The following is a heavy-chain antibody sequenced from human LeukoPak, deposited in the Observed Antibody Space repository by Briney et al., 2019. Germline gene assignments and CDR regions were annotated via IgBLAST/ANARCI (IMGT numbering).Heavy chain of an antibody. CDR1: GGSISSYY. D-gene: IGHD3-22*01. CDR2: IYYSGST. J-gene: IGHJ5*02. Sequence: SETLSLTCTVSGGSISSYYWNWIRQPPGRGLEWIGYIYYSGSTNYNPSLKSRVTISVDTSKNQFSLKLTSVTAADTAVYYCARGDSSASNWFDPWGQGTLVTVSS. CDR3: ARGDSSASNWFDP. V-gene: IGHV4-59*01.